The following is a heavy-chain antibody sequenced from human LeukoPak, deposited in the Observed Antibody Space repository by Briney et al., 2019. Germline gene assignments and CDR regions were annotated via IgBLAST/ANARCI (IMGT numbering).Heavy chain of an antibody. Sequence: GGSLRLSCAASGFTFSCYGMHWVRQAPGKGLEWVAVIWYDGSNKYYADSVKGRFTISRDNSKNTLYLQMNSLRAEDTAVYYCAAGLVHESDYWGQGTLVTVSS. CDR2: IWYDGSNK. D-gene: IGHD6-19*01. CDR3: AAGLVHESDY. CDR1: GFTFSCYG. J-gene: IGHJ4*02. V-gene: IGHV3-30*02.